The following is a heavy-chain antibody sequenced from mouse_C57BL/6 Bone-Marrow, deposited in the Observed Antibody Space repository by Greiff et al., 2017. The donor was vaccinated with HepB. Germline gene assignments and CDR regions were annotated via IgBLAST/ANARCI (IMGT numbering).Heavy chain of an antibody. CDR3: ARTHSYYFDY. Sequence: ESGPGLVKPSQSLSLTCSVTGYSITSGYYWNWIRQFPGNKLEWMGYISYDGSNNYNPSLKNRISITRDTSKNQFFLKLNSVTTEDTATYYCARTHSYYFDYWGQGTTLTVSS. J-gene: IGHJ2*01. CDR2: ISYDGSN. CDR1: GYSITSGYY. V-gene: IGHV3-6*01.